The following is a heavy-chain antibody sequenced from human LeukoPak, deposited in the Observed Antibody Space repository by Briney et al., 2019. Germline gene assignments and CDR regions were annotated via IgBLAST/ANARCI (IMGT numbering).Heavy chain of an antibody. Sequence: GGSLRLSCVASGFPFSSYWMTWVRQAPGKGLEWVANIKQDGSKKSYVDSVKGRFTISRDNAKNSLYLQMNSLRAEDTAIYYCTRVGYIDEGIDYWGQETLVTVSS. CDR2: IKQDGSKK. CDR1: GFPFSSYW. V-gene: IGHV3-7*04. D-gene: IGHD5-24*01. J-gene: IGHJ4*02. CDR3: TRVGYIDEGIDY.